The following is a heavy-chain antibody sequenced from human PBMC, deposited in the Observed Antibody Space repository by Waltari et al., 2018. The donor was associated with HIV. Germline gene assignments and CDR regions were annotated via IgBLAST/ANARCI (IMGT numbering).Heavy chain of an antibody. CDR3: ARRPGYCSGTRCYYSHWFDP. Sequence: QITLEESGPTLVKPTQTLTLTCTFSGFSLSTSGVGVGWIRQPPGKALEWLALIYWNGNKHYRPSLKSRVTITKETSKDQVVLKMTNMDPADTATYFCARRPGYCSGTRCYYSHWFDPWGQGTLVTVSS. CDR1: GFSLSTSGVG. J-gene: IGHJ5*02. CDR2: IYWNGNK. D-gene: IGHD2-2*03. V-gene: IGHV2-5*01.